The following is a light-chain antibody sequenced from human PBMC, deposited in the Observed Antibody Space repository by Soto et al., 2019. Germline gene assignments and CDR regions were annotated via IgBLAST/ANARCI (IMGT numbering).Light chain of an antibody. CDR1: SSDVGGYNY. CDR2: DVS. V-gene: IGLV2-14*03. J-gene: IGLJ2*01. CDR3: SSYTSSITVD. Sequence: QSALTQPASVSGSPGQSTTISCTGTSSDVGGYNYVSWYQHHPGKAPKLIISDVSNRPSGVSNRFSGSKSGNTASLTISGLQADDEADYYCSSYTSSITVDFGGGTQLTVL.